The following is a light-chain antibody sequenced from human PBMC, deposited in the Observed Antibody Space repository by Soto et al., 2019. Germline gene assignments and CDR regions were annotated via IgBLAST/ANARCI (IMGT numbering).Light chain of an antibody. V-gene: IGKV1-39*01. Sequence: DIPVTQSPSSLSASVGDRVTITCRTSQTIGTFLNWYQQKPGKVPSLLISSASTLHSGVPSRFSASGSGTDFTLTINGLQPEDFATYYCQQSYLTWTFGHGTKVEF. J-gene: IGKJ1*01. CDR2: SAS. CDR1: QTIGTF. CDR3: QQSYLTWT.